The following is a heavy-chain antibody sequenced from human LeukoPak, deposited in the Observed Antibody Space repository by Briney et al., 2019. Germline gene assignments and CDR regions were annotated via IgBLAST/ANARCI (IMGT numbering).Heavy chain of an antibody. D-gene: IGHD3-3*01. CDR1: GFTFSSYW. CDR2: IKQDGSEK. J-gene: IGHJ4*02. Sequence: PGGPLRLSCAASGFTFSSYWMSWVRQAPGKGLEWVANIKQDGSEKYYVDSVKGRFIISRDNAKNSLYLQMNSPRVEDTAVYYCARGGLRLLEWLSPFDYWGQGTLVTVSS. CDR3: ARGGLRLLEWLSPFDY. V-gene: IGHV3-7*01.